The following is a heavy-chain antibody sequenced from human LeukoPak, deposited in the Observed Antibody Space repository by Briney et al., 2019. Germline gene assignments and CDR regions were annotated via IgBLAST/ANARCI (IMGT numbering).Heavy chain of an antibody. CDR2: ISSSSSYT. CDR3: ARDRAVTGPGFDY. CDR1: GFTLTDYL. V-gene: IGHV3-11*05. D-gene: IGHD6-19*01. J-gene: IGHJ4*03. Sequence: PRGSPRHSRAASGFTLTDYLMSRIGQAPGKGLEWVSYISSSSSYTNYADSVKGRFTISRDNAKNSLYLQMNSLRAEDTAVYYCARDRAVTGPGFDYWGPVTLVTASS.